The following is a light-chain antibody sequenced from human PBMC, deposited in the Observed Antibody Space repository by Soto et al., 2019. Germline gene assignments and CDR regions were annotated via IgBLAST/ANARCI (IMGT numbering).Light chain of an antibody. Sequence: IVMTQSPGTLSVSPWERATLSCRASQSVGNNLAWYQQKPGQAPRLLIHGASTRATGIPARFSGSGSGTEFTLTISSLQPDDFATYYSQHYNSYSEAFGQGTKVDIK. CDR1: QSVGNN. CDR2: GAS. J-gene: IGKJ1*01. V-gene: IGKV3-15*01. CDR3: QHYNSYSEA.